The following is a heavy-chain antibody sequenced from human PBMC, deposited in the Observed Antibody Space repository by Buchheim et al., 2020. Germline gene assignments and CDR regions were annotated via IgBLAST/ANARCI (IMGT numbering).Heavy chain of an antibody. CDR3: ARDPTSPFALGY. V-gene: IGHV3-30-3*01. J-gene: IGHJ4*02. D-gene: IGHD3-16*01. Sequence: QVQLVESGGGVVQPGRSLRLSCAASGFTFSSYAMHWVRQAPGKGLEWVAVISYDGSNKYYADSVKGRFTISRDNAKKKQYLQMNSLRAEDTAVYYCARDPTSPFALGYWGQGTL. CDR1: GFTFSSYA. CDR2: ISYDGSNK.